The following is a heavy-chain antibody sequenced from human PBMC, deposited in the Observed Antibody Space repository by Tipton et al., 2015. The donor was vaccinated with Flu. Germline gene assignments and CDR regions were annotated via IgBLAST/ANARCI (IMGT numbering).Heavy chain of an antibody. CDR1: GTSFSDYS. V-gene: IGHV4-34*01. J-gene: IGHJ5*02. Sequence: TLSLTCAVYGTSFSDYSWTWIRQPPGKGLEWIGEINHSGSTNYNPSLRSRVTISVDTSKNQFSLKMNSVAVADTALYYCARGRSGSPPGGAWGQGTLVTVSS. CDR3: ARGRSGSPPGGA. D-gene: IGHD3-10*01. CDR2: INHSGST.